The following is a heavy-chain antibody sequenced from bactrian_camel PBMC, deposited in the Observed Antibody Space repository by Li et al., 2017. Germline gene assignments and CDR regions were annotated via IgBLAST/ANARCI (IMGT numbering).Heavy chain of an antibody. J-gene: IGHJ4*01. CDR1: GPTYGSLC. D-gene: IGHD2*01. Sequence: HVQLVESGGGSVQAGGSLTLSCAASGPTYGSLCIAWFRQAPGKEREGVAALNTGGGSPYYADSVKGRFTISKDNAKIILYLQMNSLKPEDTAMYYCAADLLGGVCYYRTRPAYWGRGTQVTVS. V-gene: IGHV3S1*01. CDR2: LNTGGGSP. CDR3: AADLLGGVCYYRTRPAY.